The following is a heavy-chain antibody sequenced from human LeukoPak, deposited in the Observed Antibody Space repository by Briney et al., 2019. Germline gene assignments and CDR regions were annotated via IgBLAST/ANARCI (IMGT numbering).Heavy chain of an antibody. J-gene: IGHJ4*02. Sequence: GGSLRLSCAASGFTFDDYAMHWVRQAPGKGLEGFSGISWNSGSIGYADSVKGRLTISRDNAKNSLYLQMNSLRAEDTALYYCAKAPGSSIAASYYFDYWGQGTLVTVSS. D-gene: IGHD6-6*01. CDR1: GFTFDDYA. CDR3: AKAPGSSIAASYYFDY. V-gene: IGHV3-9*01. CDR2: ISWNSGSI.